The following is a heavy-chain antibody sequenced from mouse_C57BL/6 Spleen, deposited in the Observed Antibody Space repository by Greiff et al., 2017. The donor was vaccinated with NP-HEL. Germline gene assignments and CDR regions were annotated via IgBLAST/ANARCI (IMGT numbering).Heavy chain of an antibody. CDR1: GYTFTDYY. CDR2: IYPGSGNT. Sequence: QVQLQQSGAELVRPGASVKLSCKASGYTFTDYYINWVKQRPGQGLEWIARIYPGSGNTYYNEKFKGKATLTAEKSSSTAYMQLSSLTSEDSAVYFCARYDYEGAWFAYWGQGTLVTVSA. CDR3: ARYDYEGAWFAY. V-gene: IGHV1-76*01. J-gene: IGHJ3*01. D-gene: IGHD2-4*01.